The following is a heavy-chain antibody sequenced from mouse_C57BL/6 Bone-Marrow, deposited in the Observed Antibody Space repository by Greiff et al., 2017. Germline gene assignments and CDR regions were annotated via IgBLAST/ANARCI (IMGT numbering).Heavy chain of an antibody. CDR3: ARWDYYYGSGLDY. V-gene: IGHV1-81*01. Sequence: VQLQQSGAELARPGASVKLSCKASGYTFTSYGISWVKQRTGQGLEWIGEIYPRGGDTYYNEKFKGKATLTADTSSSTAYMELRSLTSEDSAVYYCARWDYYYGSGLDYWGQGTTLTVSS. CDR1: GYTFTSYG. CDR2: IYPRGGDT. D-gene: IGHD1-1*01. J-gene: IGHJ2*01.